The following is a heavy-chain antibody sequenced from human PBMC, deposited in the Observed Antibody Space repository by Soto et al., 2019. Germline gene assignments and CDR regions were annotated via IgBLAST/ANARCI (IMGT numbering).Heavy chain of an antibody. Sequence: SETLSLTCAVHGGSFSGYYWSWIRQPPGKGLEWIGEINHSGSTNYNPSLKSRVTISVDTSKNQFSLKLSSVTAADTAVYYCARERAARNRWFDPWGQGTLVTVSS. CDR3: ARERAARNRWFDP. J-gene: IGHJ5*02. V-gene: IGHV4-34*01. CDR2: INHSGST. CDR1: GGSFSGYY. D-gene: IGHD6-25*01.